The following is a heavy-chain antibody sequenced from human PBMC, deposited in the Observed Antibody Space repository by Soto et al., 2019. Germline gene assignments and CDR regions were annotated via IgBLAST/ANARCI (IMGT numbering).Heavy chain of an antibody. D-gene: IGHD3-10*01. Sequence: GGSLRLSCAASGFTFDDYGMSWVRQAPGKGLEWVSGINWNGGSTGYADSVKGRFTISRDNAKNSLYLQMNSLRAEDTALYHCAREKASYYGSGSYQPLRGFGYWGQGTLVTVSS. CDR3: AREKASYYGSGSYQPLRGFGY. V-gene: IGHV3-20*01. CDR1: GFTFDDYG. J-gene: IGHJ4*02. CDR2: INWNGGST.